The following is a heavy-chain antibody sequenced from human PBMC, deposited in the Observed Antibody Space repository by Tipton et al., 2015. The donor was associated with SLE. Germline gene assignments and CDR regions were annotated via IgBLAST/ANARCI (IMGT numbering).Heavy chain of an antibody. CDR3: ARETEDTGWIHSRDYIYYYYYVDV. CDR1: GGSISSGSYY. J-gene: IGHJ6*03. CDR2: IYTSGST. Sequence: TLSLTCTVSGGSISSGSYYWSWIRQPAGKGLEWIGRIYTSGSTNYNPSLKSRVTISVDTSKNQFSLELSSVTAAGTAVYYCARETEDTGWIHSRDYIYYYYYVDVWGQGTTVTVSS. D-gene: IGHD6-19*01. V-gene: IGHV4-61*02.